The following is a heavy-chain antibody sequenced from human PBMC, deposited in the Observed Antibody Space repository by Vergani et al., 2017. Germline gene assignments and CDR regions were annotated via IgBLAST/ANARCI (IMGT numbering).Heavy chain of an antibody. CDR2: IYYSGST. CDR3: ARVPGARTGDWYFDL. J-gene: IGHJ2*01. D-gene: IGHD3/OR15-3a*01. CDR1: GGSISSGDYY. V-gene: IGHV4-30-4*01. Sequence: QVQLQESGPGLVKPSQTLSLTCTVSGGSISSGDYYWSWIRQPPGKGLEWIGYIYYSGSTYYNPSLQSRVTISVDTSKNQFSLKLSSVTAADTAVYYCARVPGARTGDWYFDLWGRGTLVTVAS.